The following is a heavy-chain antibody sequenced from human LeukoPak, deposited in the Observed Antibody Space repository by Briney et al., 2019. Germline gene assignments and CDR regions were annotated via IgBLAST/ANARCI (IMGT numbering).Heavy chain of an antibody. V-gene: IGHV4-39*01. D-gene: IGHD2-2*01. CDR2: IYYSGST. CDR3: TRGVPALYYFYYYMDV. CDR1: GDSISSSSCY. Sequence: SETLSLTCTVSGDSISSSSCYWGWIRQPPGKGLEWIGSIYYSGSTYNNPSLKSRVTISVDTSKKQFSLKLSSVTAADTAVYYCTRGVPALYYFYYYMDVWGKGTTVTVSS. J-gene: IGHJ6*03.